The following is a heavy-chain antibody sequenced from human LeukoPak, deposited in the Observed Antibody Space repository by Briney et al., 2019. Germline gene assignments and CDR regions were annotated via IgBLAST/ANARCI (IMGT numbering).Heavy chain of an antibody. Sequence: PGGSLRLSCAASGFTFSSYSMNWARQAPGKGLEWVSSISSSSSYIYYADSVKGRFTISRDNAKNSLYLQMNSLRAEDTAVYYCARESTPSNSITIFGVVNPNFDYWGQGTLVTVSS. CDR1: GFTFSSYS. D-gene: IGHD3-3*01. CDR3: ARESTPSNSITIFGVVNPNFDY. CDR2: ISSSSSYI. J-gene: IGHJ4*02. V-gene: IGHV3-21*01.